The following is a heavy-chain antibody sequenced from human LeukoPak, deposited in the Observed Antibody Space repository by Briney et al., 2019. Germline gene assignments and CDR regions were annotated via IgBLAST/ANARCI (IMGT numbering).Heavy chain of an antibody. J-gene: IGHJ4*02. CDR1: GRSFSGYY. Sequence: SETLSLTCAVYGRSFSGYYWSWIRQPPGKGLEWIGEINHSGSTNYNPSLKSRVTISVDTSKNQFSLKLSSVTAADTAVYYCAREDWNYYYFDYWGQGTLVTVSS. CDR2: INHSGST. D-gene: IGHD1-7*01. CDR3: AREDWNYYYFDY. V-gene: IGHV4-34*01.